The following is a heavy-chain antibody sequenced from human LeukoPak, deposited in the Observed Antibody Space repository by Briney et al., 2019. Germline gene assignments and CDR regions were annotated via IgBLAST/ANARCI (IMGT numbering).Heavy chain of an antibody. CDR2: INHSGST. CDR3: ARGRRVRGVGPITPQNYYYYMDV. Sequence: SETLSLTCTVSGVSISNYYWSWIRQPPGKVLEWIGEINHSGSTNYNPSLKSRVTISVDTSKNQFSLKLSSVTAADTAVYYCARGRRVRGVGPITPQNYYYYMDVWGKGTTVTVSS. J-gene: IGHJ6*03. CDR1: GVSISNYY. V-gene: IGHV4-34*01. D-gene: IGHD3-10*01.